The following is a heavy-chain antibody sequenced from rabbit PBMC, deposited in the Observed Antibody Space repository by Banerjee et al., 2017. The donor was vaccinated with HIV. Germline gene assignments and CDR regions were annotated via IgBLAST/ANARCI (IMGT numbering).Heavy chain of an antibody. Sequence: QTQLVESGGGLVQPGGSLKLSCKASAFDLSTYGMSWVRQAPGKGLEWIGYIDPVFGSTYFASWVNGRFTRSSHNAQNTLYLQLNSLTAADTATYFCARGYGYTCDAYAYYFNLWGQGTLVTVS. D-gene: IGHD6-1*01. V-gene: IGHV1S47*01. CDR3: ARGYGYTCDAYAYYFNL. CDR1: AFDLSTYG. CDR2: IDPVFGST. J-gene: IGHJ4*01.